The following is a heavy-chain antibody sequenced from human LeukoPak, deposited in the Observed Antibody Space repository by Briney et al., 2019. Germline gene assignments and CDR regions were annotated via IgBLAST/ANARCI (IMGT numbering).Heavy chain of an antibody. Sequence: PGGSLRLSCAASGFTFSPYWMQWVRQVPGKGLVWVSRMNSDGSRTSYADSVKGRFTISRHNSKNTLYLQMNSLRSEDTAVYYCARAGWSRFLEWLRTRGLFPNNWFDPWGQGTLVTVSS. CDR3: ARAGWSRFLEWLRTRGLFPNNWFDP. V-gene: IGHV3-74*01. CDR1: GFTFSPYW. J-gene: IGHJ5*02. D-gene: IGHD3-3*01. CDR2: MNSDGSRT.